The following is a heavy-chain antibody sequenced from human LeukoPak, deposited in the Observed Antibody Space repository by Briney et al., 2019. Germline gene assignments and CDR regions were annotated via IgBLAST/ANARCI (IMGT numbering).Heavy chain of an antibody. V-gene: IGHV4-30-2*01. CDR1: GGSISSGGYS. J-gene: IGHJ6*02. CDR2: IYHSGST. D-gene: IGHD3-10*01. CDR3: ARVVVRGPPHRIGGMDV. Sequence: SETLSLTCAVSGGSISSGGYSWSWIRQPPGKGLEWIGYIYHSGSTYYNPSLKSRVTISVDRSKNQFSLKLSSVTAADTAVYYCARVVVRGPPHRIGGMDVWGQGTTVTVSS.